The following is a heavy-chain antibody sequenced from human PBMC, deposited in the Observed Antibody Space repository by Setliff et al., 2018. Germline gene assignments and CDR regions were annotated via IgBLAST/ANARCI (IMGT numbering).Heavy chain of an antibody. CDR2: IYYSGST. CDR3: ARGRNVAARLLDS. J-gene: IGHJ4*02. V-gene: IGHV4-31*03. Sequence: PSETLSLTCTVSGGSISSGGYYWSWIRQHPGKGLEWIGYIYYSGSTYYNPPLKSRVTISVDTSKNQFSLKLSSVTAADTAVYYCARGRNVAARLLDSWGQGARVTVSS. CDR1: GGSISSGGYY. D-gene: IGHD6-6*01.